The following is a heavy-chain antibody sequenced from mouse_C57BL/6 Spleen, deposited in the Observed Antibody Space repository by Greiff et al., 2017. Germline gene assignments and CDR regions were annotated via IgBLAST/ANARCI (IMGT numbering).Heavy chain of an antibody. CDR1: GFTFSSYG. D-gene: IGHD4-1*01. V-gene: IGHV5-6*01. CDR2: ISSGGSYH. J-gene: IGHJ4*01. Sequence: EVQGVESGGDLVKPGGSLKLSCAASGFTFSSYGMSWVRQTPDKRLEWVATISSGGSYHYYTYSVKGRFTISRDNAKNTLYLQMSSLKSEDTAMYYCARQLTGTYYSAMDYWGQGTSVTVSS. CDR3: ARQLTGTYYSAMDY.